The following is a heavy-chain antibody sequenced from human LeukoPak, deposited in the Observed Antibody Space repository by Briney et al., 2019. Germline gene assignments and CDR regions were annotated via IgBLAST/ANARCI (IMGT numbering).Heavy chain of an antibody. Sequence: SETLSLTCSVYGGSFSDYYWSWLRQPPGKGLEWIAEINHSGSTNYNPSLKSRVTMSVDTSNNQFSLKLSSVTAADTAVYYCARHGYIEGNWFDPWGQGTLVTVSS. J-gene: IGHJ5*02. V-gene: IGHV4-34*01. D-gene: IGHD5-24*01. CDR3: ARHGYIEGNWFDP. CDR1: GGSFSDYY. CDR2: INHSGST.